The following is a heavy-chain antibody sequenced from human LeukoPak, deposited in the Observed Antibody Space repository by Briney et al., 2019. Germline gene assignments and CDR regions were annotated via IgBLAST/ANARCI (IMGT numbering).Heavy chain of an antibody. CDR2: ISWNSGSI. CDR3: AKGGDSGDVSYYGMDV. D-gene: IGHD5-12*01. Sequence: PGGSLRLSCAASGFTFDDYAMHWVRQAPGKGLEWVSGISWNSGSIGYADSVKGRFTISRDNAKNSLYLQMNSLRAEDTALYYCAKGGDSGDVSYYGMDVWGQGTTVTVSS. CDR1: GFTFDDYA. J-gene: IGHJ6*02. V-gene: IGHV3-9*01.